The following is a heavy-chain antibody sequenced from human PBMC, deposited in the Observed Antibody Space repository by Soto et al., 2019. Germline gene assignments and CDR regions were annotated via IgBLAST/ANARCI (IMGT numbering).Heavy chain of an antibody. Sequence: QVQLVQSGAEVKKPGSSVKVSCKASGGTFSSYTISWVRQAPGQGLEWMGRIIPILGIANYAQKFQGRVTTTADKSTSTAYMELSSLRSEDTAVYYCARDIVAIGLDAFDIWGQGTMVTVSS. V-gene: IGHV1-69*08. CDR3: ARDIVAIGLDAFDI. CDR2: IIPILGIA. D-gene: IGHD5-12*01. CDR1: GGTFSSYT. J-gene: IGHJ3*02.